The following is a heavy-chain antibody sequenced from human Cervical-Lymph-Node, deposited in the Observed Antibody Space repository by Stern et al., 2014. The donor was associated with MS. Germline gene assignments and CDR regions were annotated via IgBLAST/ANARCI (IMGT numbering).Heavy chain of an antibody. CDR2: INSDGSST. V-gene: IGHV3-74*02. J-gene: IGHJ5*02. D-gene: IGHD3-3*01. Sequence: EVQLVESGGGLQPGGSLRLSCAASGFTFSSYWMHWVRQAPGKGLVWVSRINSDGSSTSYADSVKGRFTISRDNAKNTLYLQMNSLRAEDTAVYYCARGPRITIFGVVSWFDPWGQGTLVTVSS. CDR1: GFTFSSYW. CDR3: ARGPRITIFGVVSWFDP.